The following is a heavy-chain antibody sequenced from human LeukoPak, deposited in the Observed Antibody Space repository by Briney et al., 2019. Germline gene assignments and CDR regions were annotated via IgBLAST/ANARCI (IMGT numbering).Heavy chain of an antibody. CDR3: ARLHWGSGGSGSFDY. J-gene: IGHJ4*02. D-gene: IGHD7-27*01. CDR1: GGSISSYY. CDR2: MYYSGST. V-gene: IGHV4-59*08. Sequence: PSETLSLTCTVSGGSISSYYWSWIRQPPGKGLEWIGYMYYSGSTNYNPSLKSRVTISLDTSNNHFSLKLSSVTAADTAVFYCARLHWGSGGSGSFDYWGQGTLVTVSS.